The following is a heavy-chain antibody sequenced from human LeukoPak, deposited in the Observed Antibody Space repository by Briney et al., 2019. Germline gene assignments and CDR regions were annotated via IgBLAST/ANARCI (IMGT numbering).Heavy chain of an antibody. V-gene: IGHV4-38-2*02. D-gene: IGHD2-8*01. CDR3: ARGRMVYAISYFDY. J-gene: IGHJ4*02. CDR1: GYSISSGYY. CDR2: IYHSGST. Sequence: SETLSLTCTVSGYSISSGYYWGWIRQPPGKGLEWIGSIYHSGSTYYNPSLKSRVTISVDTSKNQFSLKLSSVTAADTAVYYCARGRMVYAISYFDYWGQGTLVTVSS.